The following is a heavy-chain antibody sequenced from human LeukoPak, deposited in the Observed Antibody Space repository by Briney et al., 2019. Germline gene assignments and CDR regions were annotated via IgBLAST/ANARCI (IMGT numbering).Heavy chain of an antibody. V-gene: IGHV5-51*01. Sequence: GASVKVSCKASGGTFSSYAISWVRQMPGKGLEWMGIIYPGDSDTRYSPSFQGQVTISADKSISTAYLQWSSLKASDTAMYYYVLKGYSSSWYVDYWGQGTLVTVSS. CDR2: IYPGDSDT. J-gene: IGHJ4*02. CDR3: VLKGYSSSWYVDY. D-gene: IGHD6-13*01. CDR1: GGTFSSYA.